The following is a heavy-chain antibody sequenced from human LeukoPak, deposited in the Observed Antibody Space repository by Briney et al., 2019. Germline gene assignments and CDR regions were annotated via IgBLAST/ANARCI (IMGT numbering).Heavy chain of an antibody. CDR2: IIPIFGTA. Sequence: ASVKVSCKASGGTFSSYAISWVRQAPGQGLEWMGGIIPIFGTANYAQKFQGRVTITADESTSTAYMELSSLRSEDTAVYYCARGGDDYGGNSHFDYWGQGTLVTVSS. CDR3: ARGGDDYGGNSHFDY. D-gene: IGHD4-23*01. V-gene: IGHV1-69*13. J-gene: IGHJ4*02. CDR1: GGTFSSYA.